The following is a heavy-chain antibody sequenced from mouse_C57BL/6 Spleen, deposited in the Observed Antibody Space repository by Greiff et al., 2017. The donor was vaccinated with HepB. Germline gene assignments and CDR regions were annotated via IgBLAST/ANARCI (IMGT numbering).Heavy chain of an antibody. CDR3: TSYYGYAMDY. CDR2: IDPETGGT. CDR1: GYTFTDYE. Sequence: QVQLQQSGAELVRPGASVTLSCKASGYTFTDYEMHWVKQTPVHGLEWIGAIDPETGGTAYNQKVKGKAILTADKSSSTAYMELRSLTSEDSAVYYCTSYYGYAMDYWGQGTSVTVSS. D-gene: IGHD2-1*01. J-gene: IGHJ4*01. V-gene: IGHV1-15*01.